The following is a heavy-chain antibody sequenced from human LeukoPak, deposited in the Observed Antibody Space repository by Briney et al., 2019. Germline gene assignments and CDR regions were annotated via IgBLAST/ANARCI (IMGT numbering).Heavy chain of an antibody. V-gene: IGHV3-48*01. CDR2: ISSSSSTI. D-gene: IGHD2-21*02. CDR3: ARDSDFDAFDI. J-gene: IGHJ3*02. Sequence: GGSLRLFCAASGFTFSSYSMDWVRQAPGKGLEWVSYISSSSSTIYYADSVKGRFTISRDNAKNSLYLQMNSLRAEDTAVYYCARDSDFDAFDIWGQGTMVTVSS. CDR1: GFTFSSYS.